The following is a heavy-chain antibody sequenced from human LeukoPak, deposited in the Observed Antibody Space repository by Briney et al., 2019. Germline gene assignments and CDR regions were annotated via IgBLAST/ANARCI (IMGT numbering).Heavy chain of an antibody. J-gene: IGHJ4*02. CDR1: GGSISSYY. CDR2: IYYSGST. CDR3: AKTHYDILTGLQEDFDY. V-gene: IGHV4-59*08. Sequence: SETLSLTCTVSGGSISSYYWSWIRQPPGKGLEWIGYIYYSGSTNYNPSLKSRVTISVDTSKNQFSLKLSSVTAADTAVYYCAKTHYDILTGLQEDFDYWGQGTLVTVSS. D-gene: IGHD3-9*01.